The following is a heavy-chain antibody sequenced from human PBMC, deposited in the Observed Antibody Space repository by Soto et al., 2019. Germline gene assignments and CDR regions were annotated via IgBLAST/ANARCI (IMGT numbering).Heavy chain of an antibody. CDR1: GFTFSDYY. CDR3: ARDKESSGWGGFDY. Sequence: QVQLVESGGGLVKPGGSLRLSCAASGFTFSDYYMSWIRQAPGKGLEWVSYISSSSSYTTYADSVKGRFTISRDNAKNALYLQMNSLRAEDAAVYYCARDKESSGWGGFDYWGQGTLVTVSS. J-gene: IGHJ4*02. CDR2: ISSSSSYT. V-gene: IGHV3-11*06. D-gene: IGHD6-19*01.